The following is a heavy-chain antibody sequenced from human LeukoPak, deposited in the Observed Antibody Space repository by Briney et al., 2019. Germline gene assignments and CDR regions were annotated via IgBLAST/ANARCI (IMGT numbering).Heavy chain of an antibody. J-gene: IGHJ3*02. CDR1: GYTFTSYA. Sequence: ASVKVSCKASGYTFTSYAMHWVRQAPGQRLEWMGWINAGNGNTKYSQKFQGRVTITRDTSASTAYMELSSLRSEDTAVYYCARGSFHYYDSSGYYHNDAFDIWGQGTMVTVSS. D-gene: IGHD3-22*01. V-gene: IGHV1-3*01. CDR2: INAGNGNT. CDR3: ARGSFHYYDSSGYYHNDAFDI.